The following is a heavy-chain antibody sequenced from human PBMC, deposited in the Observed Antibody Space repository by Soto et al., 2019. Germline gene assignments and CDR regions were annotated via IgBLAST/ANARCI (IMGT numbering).Heavy chain of an antibody. CDR3: ARDLRPSYSSSSGWLDP. Sequence: ASLKVSCKASAVSFSSYAISWVRQAPGQGLEWMGGIIPIFGTSNYAQKFQGRATITADESTSTAYMELRSLRSEDTAVYYCARDLRPSYSSSSGWLDPWGQGTRVTVSS. CDR2: IIPIFGTS. V-gene: IGHV1-69*13. CDR1: AVSFSSYA. D-gene: IGHD6-6*01. J-gene: IGHJ5*02.